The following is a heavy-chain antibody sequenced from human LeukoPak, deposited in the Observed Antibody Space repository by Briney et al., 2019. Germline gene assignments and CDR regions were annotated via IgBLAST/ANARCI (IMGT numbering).Heavy chain of an antibody. D-gene: IGHD3-10*01. CDR2: IYYSGST. V-gene: IGHV4-59*01. J-gene: IGHJ5*02. Sequence: PSETLSLTCTVSGGSISSYYWSWIRQPPGKGLEWIGYIYYSGSTNYNPSLKSRVTISVDTSKNQFSLKLTSVTAADPAVYFCARGGYYGSGNDFRFDPWGQGTLVTVSS. CDR1: GGSISSYY. CDR3: ARGGYYGSGNDFRFDP.